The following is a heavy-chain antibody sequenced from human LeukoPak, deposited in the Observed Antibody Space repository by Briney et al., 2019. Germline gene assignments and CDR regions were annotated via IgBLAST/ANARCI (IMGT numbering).Heavy chain of an antibody. CDR2: ISYDGGNK. D-gene: IGHD2-2*01. CDR3: AKDRLSCFNCFES. Sequence: QPGGSLRLSCAASTFTFSAYGMHWVRQAPGKGLEWVATISYDGGNKYYADSVKGRFTISRDNSKNTLYLQVNSLTVEDTALYYCAKDRLSCFNCFESSGPGALVTVSS. CDR1: TFTFSAYG. J-gene: IGHJ4*02. V-gene: IGHV3-30*18.